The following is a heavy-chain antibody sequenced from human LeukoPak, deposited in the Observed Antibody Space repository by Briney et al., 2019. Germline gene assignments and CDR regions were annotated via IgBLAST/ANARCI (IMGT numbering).Heavy chain of an antibody. J-gene: IGHJ4*02. Sequence: GGSLRLSCAASGFTFSSYWMSWVRQAPGKGLEWVANIKQDGSEKYYADSVKGRFTISRDNSKNTLYLQMNSLRAEDTAVYYCARLHYEILTGHPAFDFWGQGTLVTVSS. CDR2: IKQDGSEK. CDR3: ARLHYEILTGHPAFDF. V-gene: IGHV3-7*01. CDR1: GFTFSSYW. D-gene: IGHD3-9*01.